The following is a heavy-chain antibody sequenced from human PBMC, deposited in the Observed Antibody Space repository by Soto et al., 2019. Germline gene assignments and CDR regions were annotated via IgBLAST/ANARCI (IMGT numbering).Heavy chain of an antibody. Sequence: PSETLSLTCTFSAVSISRSGYYWSWIRQKPGNRLEWIAYTYNSLSTYYNPSLTSRVTTSVDASKKQFTLQLTPVPAADTAVYYGARDPAPWGQGTLVTVSS. V-gene: IGHV4-31*03. CDR1: AVSISRSGYY. CDR3: ARDPAP. J-gene: IGHJ5*02. CDR2: TYNSLST.